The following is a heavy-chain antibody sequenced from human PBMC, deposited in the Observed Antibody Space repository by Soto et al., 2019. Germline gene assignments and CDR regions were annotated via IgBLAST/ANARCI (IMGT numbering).Heavy chain of an antibody. CDR2: IWHDGSNK. J-gene: IGHJ4*02. V-gene: IGHV3-33*01. Sequence: QVQLVESGGGVVQPGRSLRLSCAAAGFTFSTYGIHWVRQAPGKGLEWVAVIWHDGSNKDYADSVKGRFTISRDNSKNTLYLEMNSLRVEDTAVYYCARAVGPFDYWGQGTLVTVSS. CDR1: GFTFSTYG. D-gene: IGHD1-26*01. CDR3: ARAVGPFDY.